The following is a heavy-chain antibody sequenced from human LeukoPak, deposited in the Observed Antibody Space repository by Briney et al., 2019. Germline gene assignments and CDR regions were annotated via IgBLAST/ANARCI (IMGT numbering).Heavy chain of an antibody. CDR1: GFTFSSYG. D-gene: IGHD5-18*01. J-gene: IGHJ3*02. CDR2: IQYDGSEE. V-gene: IGHV3-30*02. CDR3: AKNRGYNYGLDAFDI. Sequence: GGSLRLSCAASGFTFSSYGMNWVRQAPGKGLEWGTFIQYDGSEEYYGDSVKGRFTISRDNSKNTLYLQFNSLRPEDTAVYYCAKNRGYNYGLDAFDIWGQGTMVTVSS.